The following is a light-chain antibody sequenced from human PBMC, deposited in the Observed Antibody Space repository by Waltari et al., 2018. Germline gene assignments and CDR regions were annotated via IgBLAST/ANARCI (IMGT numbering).Light chain of an antibody. CDR3: QKYGTLPAT. V-gene: IGKV3-20*01. CDR2: DAS. J-gene: IGKJ1*01. Sequence: EMVLTQSPGTLPLSPGERATLSCRASQSVSRTLAWYQQKPGQAPRLLIYDASNRATGIPDRFSGSGSETDFSLTISRLEPEDFAVYYCQKYGTLPATFGQGTKVEVK. CDR1: QSVSRT.